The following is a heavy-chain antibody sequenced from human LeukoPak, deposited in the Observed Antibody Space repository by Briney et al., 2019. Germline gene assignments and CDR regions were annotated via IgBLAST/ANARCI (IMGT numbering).Heavy chain of an antibody. D-gene: IGHD5-18*01. CDR2: IYYSGST. J-gene: IGHJ3*02. V-gene: IGHV4-59*01. CDR1: GGSISSYY. CDR3: ARGRGYTYGIDAFDI. Sequence: SETLSLTCNVSGGSISSYYWSWIRQPPGKGLEWIGYIYYSGSTNYNPSLKSRVTISVDTSKKQFSLKVSSVTAADTAVYFCARGRGYTYGIDAFDIWGQGTMLTVSS.